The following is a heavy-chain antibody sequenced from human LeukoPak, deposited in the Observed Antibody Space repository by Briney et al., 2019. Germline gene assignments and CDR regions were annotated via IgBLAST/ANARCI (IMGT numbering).Heavy chain of an antibody. CDR3: ARLYDFWSGSFDY. CDR2: IIPIFGTA. CDR1: GGTFSSYA. Sequence: SVKVSCKASGGTFSSYAISWVRQAPGQGLEWMGGIIPIFGTANYAQKFQGRVTITTDESTSTAYMEQSSLRSEDTAVYYCARLYDFWSGSFDYWGQGTLVTVSS. V-gene: IGHV1-69*05. D-gene: IGHD3-3*01. J-gene: IGHJ4*02.